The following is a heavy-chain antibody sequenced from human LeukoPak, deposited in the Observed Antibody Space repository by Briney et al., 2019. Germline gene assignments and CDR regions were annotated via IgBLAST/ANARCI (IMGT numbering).Heavy chain of an antibody. J-gene: IGHJ5*02. CDR2: ISGSGGST. Sequence: PGGSLRLSCAASGFTFSSYAMSWVRQAPGKGLEWVSAISGSGGSTYYADSVKGRFTISRDNSKNTLYLQMNSLRAEDTAVYYCAKSDQLVVVPAAMVNWFDPWGQGTLVTVSS. CDR3: AKSDQLVVVPAAMVNWFDP. V-gene: IGHV3-23*01. D-gene: IGHD2-2*01. CDR1: GFTFSSYA.